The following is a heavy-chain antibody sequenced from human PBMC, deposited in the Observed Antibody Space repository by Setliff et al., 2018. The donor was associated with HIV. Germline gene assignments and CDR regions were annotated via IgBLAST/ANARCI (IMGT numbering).Heavy chain of an antibody. CDR3: ARELRGIDY. CDR1: GFTFSIYA. Sequence: GGSLRLSCAASGFTFSIYAMHWVRQAPGKGLEWVGRIRSKIDGGTTDYAAFVKDRFTISRDDSKNTLYLQMNSLRAEDTAVYYCARELRGIDYWGQGTLVTVSS. J-gene: IGHJ4*02. V-gene: IGHV3-15*01. D-gene: IGHD6-13*01. CDR2: IRSKIDGGTT.